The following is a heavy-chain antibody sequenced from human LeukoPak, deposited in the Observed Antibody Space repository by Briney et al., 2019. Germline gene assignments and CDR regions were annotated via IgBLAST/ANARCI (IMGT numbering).Heavy chain of an antibody. V-gene: IGHV4-34*01. J-gene: IGHJ4*02. CDR2: INHSGST. CDR1: GGSFSGYY. CDR3: ARSSGWYPNLFDY. D-gene: IGHD6-19*01. Sequence: PSETLSLTCAVYGGSFSGYYWSWIRQPPGRGPEWIGEINHSGSTNYNPSLKSRVTISVDTSKNQFSLKLSSVTAADTAVYYCARSSGWYPNLFDYWGQGTLVTVSS.